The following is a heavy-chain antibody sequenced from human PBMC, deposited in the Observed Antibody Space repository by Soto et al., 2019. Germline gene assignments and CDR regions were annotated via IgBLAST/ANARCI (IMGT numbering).Heavy chain of an antibody. CDR1: GFTFGDYA. D-gene: IGHD6-13*01. Sequence: GGSPRLSCTASGFTFGDYAMSWVRQAPGKGLEWVGFIRSKVYGGTTEYAASVKGRFTISRDDSKSIAYLQMNSLKTEDTAVYYCTRAEHSSSWYDYYYGMDVWGQGTTVTVSS. J-gene: IGHJ6*02. CDR2: IRSKVYGGTT. V-gene: IGHV3-49*04. CDR3: TRAEHSSSWYDYYYGMDV.